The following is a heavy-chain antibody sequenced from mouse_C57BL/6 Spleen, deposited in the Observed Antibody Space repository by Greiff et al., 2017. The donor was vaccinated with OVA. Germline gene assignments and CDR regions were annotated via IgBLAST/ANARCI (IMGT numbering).Heavy chain of an antibody. D-gene: IGHD1-1*01. J-gene: IGHJ2*01. V-gene: IGHV1-52*01. CDR3: ASPRGSSYGFDY. CDR1: GYTFTSYW. Sequence: QVHVKQSGAELVRPGSSVKLSCKASGYTFTSYWMHWVKQRPIQGLEWIGNIDPSDSETHYNQKFKDKATLTVDKSSSTAYMQLSSLTSEDSAVYYCASPRGSSYGFDYWGQGTTLTVSS. CDR2: IDPSDSET.